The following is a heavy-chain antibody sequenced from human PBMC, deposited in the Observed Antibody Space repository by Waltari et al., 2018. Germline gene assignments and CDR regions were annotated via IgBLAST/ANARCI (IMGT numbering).Heavy chain of an antibody. CDR3: ARDRGRGIYLDT. V-gene: IGHV4-4*02. CDR2: INRSGRT. Sequence: QLQLQQSGPGLVKPSEFLSLTCAVSGYSMSSSYWWSWVRQSPGKGLEWIGQINRSGRTNYHPAFESRVIVSIDSSNNQFSLKLLSATAADTAVYYCARDRGRGIYLDTWGQGTLVTVSP. D-gene: IGHD2-15*01. J-gene: IGHJ4*02. CDR1: GYSMSSSYW.